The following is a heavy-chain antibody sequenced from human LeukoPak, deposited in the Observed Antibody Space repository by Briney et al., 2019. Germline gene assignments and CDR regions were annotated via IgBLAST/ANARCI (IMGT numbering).Heavy chain of an antibody. J-gene: IGHJ4*02. CDR3: ARQRGYSSYRPRRYYFDY. CDR2: IYYTGST. V-gene: IGHV4-39*01. D-gene: IGHD5-18*01. Sequence: SETLSLTCTVSGVSISRTTYYWGWIRQPPGKGLEWIGTIYYTGSTYYSPSLKSRVTISVDTSKNQFSLKLSSVTAADTAVYYCARQRGYSSYRPRRYYFDYWGQGTLVTVSS. CDR1: GVSISRTTYY.